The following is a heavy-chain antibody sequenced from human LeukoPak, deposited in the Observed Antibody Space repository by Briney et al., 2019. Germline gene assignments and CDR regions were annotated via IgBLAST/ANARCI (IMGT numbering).Heavy chain of an antibody. V-gene: IGHV4-39*01. J-gene: IGHJ4*02. D-gene: IGHD3-10*01. CDR1: GGSVSTNSYY. CDR3: GRLFYYGAGSYYNRPVPTPDS. CDR2: IYHSGAT. Sequence: PSETLSLTCTVSGGSVSTNSYYWGWIRQPPGKGLEWIGSIYHSGATQYDPSLKSRVTISVDTSRNQFSLELNSVTAADTAVYFCGRLFYYGAGSYYNRPVPTPDSWGQGTLVTVSS.